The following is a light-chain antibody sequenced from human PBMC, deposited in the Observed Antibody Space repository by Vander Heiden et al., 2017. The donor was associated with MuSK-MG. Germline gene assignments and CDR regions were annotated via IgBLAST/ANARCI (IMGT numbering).Light chain of an antibody. CDR3: QQTYSIPWR. V-gene: IGKV1-39*01. CDR2: VAS. J-gene: IGKJ1*01. Sequence: DIQMTQSPSSLSASVRDRVTITCRASLTIGRYLNWYQQKPGKAPKLLISVASSLESGVPSRFSGSGSGTDFSLTISRLQPEDFAAYYCQQTYSIPWRVGQGTKVEI. CDR1: LTIGRY.